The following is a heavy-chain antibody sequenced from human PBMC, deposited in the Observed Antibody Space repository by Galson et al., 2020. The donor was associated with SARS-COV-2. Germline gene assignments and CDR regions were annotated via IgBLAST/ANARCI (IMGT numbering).Heavy chain of an antibody. CDR2: TSGGGGST. J-gene: IGHJ4*02. CDR3: AKNTARHEYYLPDY. CDR1: GFTFSSYA. V-gene: IGHV3-23*01. Sequence: GSLRLSCAASGFTFSSYAMTWVRQAPGKGLEWVSATSGGGGSTYYVDSVKGRFTISRDNSKNTLYLQMNSLRAEDTAVNYCAKNTARHEYYLPDYWGQGTLVTVSS. D-gene: IGHD3-10*01.